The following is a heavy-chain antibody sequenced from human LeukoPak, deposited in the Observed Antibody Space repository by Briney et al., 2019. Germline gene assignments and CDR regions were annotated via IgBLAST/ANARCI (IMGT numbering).Heavy chain of an antibody. J-gene: IGHJ4*02. CDR2: ISYSGST. V-gene: IGHV4-39*07. Sequence: PSETLSLTCTVSGGSISNSNYCWGWIRQPPGKGLEWIGSISYSGSTYYNPSLKSRVTISVDTSKNQFSLKLSSVTAADTAVYYCARSSVEWSPKGAPDYWGQGTLVTVSS. D-gene: IGHD3-3*01. CDR1: GGSISNSNYC. CDR3: ARSSVEWSPKGAPDY.